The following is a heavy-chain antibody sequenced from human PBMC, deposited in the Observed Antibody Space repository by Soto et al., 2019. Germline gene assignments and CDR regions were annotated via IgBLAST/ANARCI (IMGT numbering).Heavy chain of an antibody. J-gene: IGHJ4*02. Sequence: QVQLVESGGGMAQAGTSLRLSCTGSGFTFNSLSLHWVRQGPDKSLEWVAVVSFDGKVTYYADSVKGRFTVSRDISKNTIYLQANSLRPEDTAVYYCAREPYGDSQYFDHWGQGTPVTVSS. CDR2: VSFDGKVT. CDR1: GFTFNSLS. D-gene: IGHD2-21*02. CDR3: AREPYGDSQYFDH. V-gene: IGHV3-30*04.